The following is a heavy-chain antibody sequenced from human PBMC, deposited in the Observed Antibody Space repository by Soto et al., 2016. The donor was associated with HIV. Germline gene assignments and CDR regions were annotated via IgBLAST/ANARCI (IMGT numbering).Heavy chain of an antibody. J-gene: IGHJ4*02. D-gene: IGHD6-19*01. CDR1: GFTFNTYT. Sequence: EVQLVESGGGLVKPGGSLRLSCAVSGFTFNTYTMNWVRQAPGKGLEWVSSISGNTNYIYYAHSVKGRFTISRDNAENSLFLQMNSLRADDTAMYFCTRDDSSGWERSKFDYVGPGEPWVTVSS. CDR2: ISGNTNYI. V-gene: IGHV3-21*01. CDR3: TRDDSSGWERSKFDY.